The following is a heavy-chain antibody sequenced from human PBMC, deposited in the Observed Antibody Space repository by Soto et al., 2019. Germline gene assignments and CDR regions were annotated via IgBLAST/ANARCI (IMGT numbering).Heavy chain of an antibody. J-gene: IGHJ5*01. CDR2: IYTSGST. V-gene: IGHV4-4*07. CDR1: GGSISNYY. CDR3: ARQTTYSSSWFDY. D-gene: IGHD2-2*01. Sequence: SSETLALTCTVSGGSISNYYWTWIRQPAGKGLEWIGRIYTSGSTNYNPSLKSRFTLSVDTSKNQFSLKLSSVTAADTALYYCARQTTYSSSWFDYWVHGSMVT.